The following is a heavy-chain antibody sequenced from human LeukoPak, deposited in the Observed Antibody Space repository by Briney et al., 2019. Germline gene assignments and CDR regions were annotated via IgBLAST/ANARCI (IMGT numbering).Heavy chain of an antibody. D-gene: IGHD1-26*01. CDR1: GFTFSSYS. V-gene: IGHV3-21*01. Sequence: GGSLRLSCAASGFTFSSYSMNWVRQAPGKGLEWVSSITNSSSYVYYADSVKGRFTISRDNAKNSLYLQMNSLRAEDTAVYYCARDRGSYDWGQGTLVTVSS. CDR3: ARDRGSYD. J-gene: IGHJ4*02. CDR2: ITNSSSYV.